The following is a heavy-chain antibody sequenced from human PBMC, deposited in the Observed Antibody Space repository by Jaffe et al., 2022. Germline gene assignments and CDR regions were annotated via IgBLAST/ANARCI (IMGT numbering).Heavy chain of an antibody. CDR3: ARQVLGLSYYDILTGLRPSYYYYYMDV. Sequence: QLQLQESGPGLVKPSETLSLTCTVSGGSISSSSYYWGWIRQPPGKGLEWIGSIYYSGSTYYNPSLKSRVTISVDTSKNQFSLKLSSVTAADTAVYYCARQVLGLSYYDILTGLRPSYYYYYMDVWGKGTTVTVSS. V-gene: IGHV4-39*01. J-gene: IGHJ6*03. CDR2: IYYSGST. D-gene: IGHD3-9*01. CDR1: GGSISSSSYY.